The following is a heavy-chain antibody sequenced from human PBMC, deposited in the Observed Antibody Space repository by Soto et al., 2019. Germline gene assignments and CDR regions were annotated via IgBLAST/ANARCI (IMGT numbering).Heavy chain of an antibody. Sequence: SEPLSLTCTVSGDSISNGDYYWSWIRQPPGRGLEWIGYIDSSGSTYYNPSLKSRLTMSVDMSKNQFSLRLTSVTAADTAVYYCASRYLYWGQGLLVTVSS. CDR3: ASRYLY. CDR2: IDSSGST. CDR1: GDSISNGDYY. D-gene: IGHD3-16*02. J-gene: IGHJ4*02. V-gene: IGHV4-30-4*01.